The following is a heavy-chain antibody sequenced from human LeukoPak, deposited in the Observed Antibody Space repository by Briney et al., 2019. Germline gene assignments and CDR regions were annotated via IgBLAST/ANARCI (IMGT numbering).Heavy chain of an antibody. D-gene: IGHD6-13*01. CDR3: ARGGLPWGQQLVNFLDY. Sequence: SVKVSCKASGGTFSSYAISWVRQAPGQGLEWMGGIIPIFGTANYAQKFQGRVTITTDESTSTAYMELSSLRSEDTAVYYCARGGLPWGQQLVNFLDYWGQGTLVTVSS. CDR1: GGTFSSYA. V-gene: IGHV1-69*05. J-gene: IGHJ4*02. CDR2: IIPIFGTA.